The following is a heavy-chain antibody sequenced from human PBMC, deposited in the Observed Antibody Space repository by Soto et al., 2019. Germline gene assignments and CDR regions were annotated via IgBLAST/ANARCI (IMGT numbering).Heavy chain of an antibody. V-gene: IGHV1-46*03. D-gene: IGHD1-1*01. J-gene: IGHJ6*02. CDR3: ARGRVSTTSWDYYYVMAV. Sequence: GASVKVSCKASGYTFTSYYMHWVRQAPGQGLEWMGIINPSGGSTSYAQKFQGRVTMTRDTSTSTVYMELSSLRSEDTAVYYCARGRVSTTSWDYYYVMAVWAQGTTVTVSS. CDR2: INPSGGST. CDR1: GYTFTSYY.